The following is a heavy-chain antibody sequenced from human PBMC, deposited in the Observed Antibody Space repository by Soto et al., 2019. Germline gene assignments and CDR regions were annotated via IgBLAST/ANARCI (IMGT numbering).Heavy chain of an antibody. D-gene: IGHD6-6*01. V-gene: IGHV4-31*03. J-gene: IGHJ4*02. CDR1: GGSISSGGYY. CDR2: IYYSGST. Sequence: SETLSLTCTVSGGSISSGGYYWSWIRQHPGKGLEWIGYIYYSGSTYYNPSLKSRVTISVDTSKNQFSLKLSSVTAADTAVYYCARDSSSSPFDTVGFDYWGQGTLVTVSS. CDR3: ARDSSSSPFDTVGFDY.